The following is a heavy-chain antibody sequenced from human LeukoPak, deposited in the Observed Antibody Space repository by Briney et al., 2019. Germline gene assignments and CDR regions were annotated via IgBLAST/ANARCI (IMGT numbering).Heavy chain of an antibody. CDR1: GFTFSSYA. CDR3: AKAYSSSWYGGMVFDY. V-gene: IGHV3-23*01. Sequence: AGGSLRLSCAASGFTFSSYAMSWVRQAPGKGLEWVSAISGSGGSTYYADSVKGRFTISRDNSKNTLYLQMNSLRAEDTAVYYCAKAYSSSWYGGMVFDYWRQGTLVTVSS. J-gene: IGHJ4*02. D-gene: IGHD6-13*01. CDR2: ISGSGGST.